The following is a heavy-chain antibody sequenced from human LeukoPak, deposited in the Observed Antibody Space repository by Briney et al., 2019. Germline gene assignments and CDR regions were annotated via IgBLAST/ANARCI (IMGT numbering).Heavy chain of an antibody. Sequence: ASVTVSCKASGYTFTGYYMHWVRQAPGQGLEWMGWINPNSGGTNYAQKFQGRVTMTRDTSISTAYMELSRLRSDDTAVYYCARDLGVVGATRDPWGQGTLVTVSS. J-gene: IGHJ5*02. CDR3: ARDLGVVGATRDP. CDR2: INPNSGGT. CDR1: GYTFTGYY. V-gene: IGHV1-2*02. D-gene: IGHD1-26*01.